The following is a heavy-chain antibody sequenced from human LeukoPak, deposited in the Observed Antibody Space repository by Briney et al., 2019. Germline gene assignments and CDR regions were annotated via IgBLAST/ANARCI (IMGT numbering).Heavy chain of an antibody. CDR3: AKEKWELLYY. J-gene: IGHJ4*02. V-gene: IGHV3-48*01. CDR1: GFTFSSYS. Sequence: GGSLRLSCAASGFTFSSYSMNWVRQAPGKGLEWVSYISSSSSTIYYADSVKGRFTISRDNSKNTLYLQMNSLRAEDTAVYYCAKEKWELLYYWGQGTLVTVSS. CDR2: ISSSSSTI. D-gene: IGHD1-26*01.